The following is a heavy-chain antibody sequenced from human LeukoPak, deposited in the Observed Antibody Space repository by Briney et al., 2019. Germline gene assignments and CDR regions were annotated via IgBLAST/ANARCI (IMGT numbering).Heavy chain of an antibody. D-gene: IGHD1-7*01. J-gene: IGHJ4*02. CDR2: IYYSGST. CDR3: ARDLVTGTTSFDY. CDR1: GDSISSGGYS. V-gene: IGHV4-61*08. Sequence: PSETLSLTCAVSGDSISSGGYSWSWIRQPPGKGLEWIGYIYYSGSTNYNPSLKSRVTISVDTSKNQFSLKLSSVTAADTAVYYCARDLVTGTTSFDYWGQGTLVTVSS.